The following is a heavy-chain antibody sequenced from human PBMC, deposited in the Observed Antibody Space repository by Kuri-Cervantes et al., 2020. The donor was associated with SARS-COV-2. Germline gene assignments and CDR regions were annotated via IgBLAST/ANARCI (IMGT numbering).Heavy chain of an antibody. CDR3: ARSGRVYDYYYYYMDV. D-gene: IGHD1-26*01. CDR2: IYYSRST. CDR1: GGPISSGVYY. V-gene: IGHV4-30-4*08. Sequence: SETLSHICTVPGGPISSGVYYWSWIRQPPGKILEWIGYIYYSRSTHYNPTLKSRVTLSVDTSKNQFSLKLSSVTAADTAVYYCARSGRVYDYYYYYMDVWGKGTTVTVSS. J-gene: IGHJ6*03.